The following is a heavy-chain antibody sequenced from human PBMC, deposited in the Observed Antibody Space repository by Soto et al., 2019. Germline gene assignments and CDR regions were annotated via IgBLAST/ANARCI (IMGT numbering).Heavy chain of an antibody. J-gene: IGHJ4*02. CDR1: GYTFTSYA. D-gene: IGHD3-3*01. Sequence: ASVKVSCKASGYTFTSYAMHWVRQAPGQRLEWMGWINAGNGNTKYSQKFQGRVTITRDTSASTAYMELSSLRSEDTAVYYCARVDYGFWSGYSFDYWGQGALVTVSS. CDR2: INAGNGNT. CDR3: ARVDYGFWSGYSFDY. V-gene: IGHV1-3*01.